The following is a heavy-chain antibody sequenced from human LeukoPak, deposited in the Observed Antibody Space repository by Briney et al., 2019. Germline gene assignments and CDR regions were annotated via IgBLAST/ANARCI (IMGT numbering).Heavy chain of an antibody. Sequence: GGSLSLSCAASGLTFSDYAMSWFRQAPGKGLEWVSGITSGFTPHYADSVKGRCTISRDNSKNTFHLQLNSLRAEDTAVYYRAKDYSDSRVADVFFEYWGQGTLVTVSS. V-gene: IGHV3-23*01. CDR3: AKDYSDSRVADVFFEY. CDR2: ITSGFTP. J-gene: IGHJ4*02. D-gene: IGHD2-15*01. CDR1: GLTFSDYA.